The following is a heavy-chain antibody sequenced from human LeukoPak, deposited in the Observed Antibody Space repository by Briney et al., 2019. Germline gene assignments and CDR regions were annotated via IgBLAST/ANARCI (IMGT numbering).Heavy chain of an antibody. CDR1: GYTFTGYY. J-gene: IGHJ6*02. CDR2: INPNSGGT. D-gene: IGHD5-18*01. Sequence: GASVKVSCKASGYTFTGYYMHWVRQAPGQGLEWMGWINPNSGGTNYAQKFQGRVTMTRDTSISTAYMELSRLRSDDTAVYYCARELVDTAMVSWTYYYGMDVWGQGTTVTVSS. V-gene: IGHV1-2*02. CDR3: ARELVDTAMVSWTYYYGMDV.